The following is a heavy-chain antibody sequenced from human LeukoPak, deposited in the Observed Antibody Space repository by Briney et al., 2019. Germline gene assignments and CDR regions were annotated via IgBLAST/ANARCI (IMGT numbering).Heavy chain of an antibody. CDR2: IFYSGST. CDR1: GGSVSSINYY. D-gene: IGHD1-7*01. V-gene: IGHV4-61*01. J-gene: IGHJ6*02. Sequence: SETLSLTCTVSGGSVSSINYYWSWIRQPPGKGLEWLGYIFYSGSTNYNPSLKSRVTISVDTSKNQFSLKLTSVTAADTAVYHCARDNWNYGSSMDVWGQGTTVTVSS. CDR3: ARDNWNYGSSMDV.